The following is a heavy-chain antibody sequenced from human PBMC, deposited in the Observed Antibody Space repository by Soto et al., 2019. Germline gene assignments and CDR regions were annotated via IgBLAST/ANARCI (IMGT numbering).Heavy chain of an antibody. CDR2: IYYLVST. CDR3: ARDGYDGSGSPYPAY. D-gene: IGHD3-10*01. CDR1: GASVSEYF. J-gene: IGHJ4*02. Sequence: XASLSLACSVSGASVSEYFGSWIRQSPGKGLEWIGYIYYLVSTDYNPSLKSRVTISVDTSKRQFSLRLTSVTAADTAVYYCARDGYDGSGSPYPAYWGPGTQVTVSS. V-gene: IGHV4-59*02.